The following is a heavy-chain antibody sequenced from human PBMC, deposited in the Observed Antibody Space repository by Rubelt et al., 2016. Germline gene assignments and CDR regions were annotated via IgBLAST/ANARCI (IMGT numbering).Heavy chain of an antibody. J-gene: IGHJ5*02. D-gene: IGHD6-13*01. CDR3: ARGLGLGYSSSWFNWFDP. Sequence: QVQLVQSGAEVKKPGASVKVSCKASGYTFTSYAMHWVRQAPGQRLEWMGWINAGNGNTKYSQKFQGRVTITRDTSAGTAYMELSSLRSEDTAVYYCARGLGLGYSSSWFNWFDPWGQGTLVTVSS. CDR1: GYTFTSYA. CDR2: INAGNGNT. V-gene: IGHV1-3*01.